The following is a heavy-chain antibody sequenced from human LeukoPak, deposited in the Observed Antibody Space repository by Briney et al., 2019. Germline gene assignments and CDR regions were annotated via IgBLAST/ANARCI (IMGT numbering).Heavy chain of an antibody. J-gene: IGHJ6*03. D-gene: IGHD3-10*01. V-gene: IGHV3-23*01. CDR3: AKTRWDSITETYYYYMDV. Sequence: AGGSLRLSCAASGFTFSSYGMSWVRQAPGKGLEWVSAISGSGGSTYYADSVKGRFTISRDNSKNTLYLQMNSLRAEDTAVYYCAKTRWDSITETYYYYMDVWGKGTTVTVSS. CDR1: GFTFSSYG. CDR2: ISGSGGST.